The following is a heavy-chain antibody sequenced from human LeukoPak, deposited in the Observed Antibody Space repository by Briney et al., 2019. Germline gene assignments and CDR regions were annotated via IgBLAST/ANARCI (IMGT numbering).Heavy chain of an antibody. V-gene: IGHV3-73*01. CDR1: GFTFSGSA. CDR2: IRSKANSYAT. D-gene: IGHD6-19*01. Sequence: GGSLRLSCAASGFTFSGSALHWVRQASGKGLEWVGRIRSKANSYATAYAASVKGRFTISRDDSKNTAYLQMNSLKTEDTAVYYCTRVAGESYYYYYMDVWGKGTTVTVSS. CDR3: TRVAGESYYYYYMDV. J-gene: IGHJ6*03.